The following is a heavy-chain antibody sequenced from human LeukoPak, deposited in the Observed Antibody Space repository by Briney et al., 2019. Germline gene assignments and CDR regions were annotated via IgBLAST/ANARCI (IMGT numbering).Heavy chain of an antibody. CDR1: GFTFDDYG. CDR2: INWNGGST. D-gene: IGHD6-13*01. V-gene: IGHV3-20*01. J-gene: IGHJ4*02. Sequence: PGGSLRLSCAASGFTFDDYGMSWVRQAPGKGLEWVSGINWNGGSTGYADSVKGRFTISRDNSKNTLYLQMNSLRADDTAVYHCAKGHSSSWSIFDYWGQGTLVTVSS. CDR3: AKGHSSSWSIFDY.